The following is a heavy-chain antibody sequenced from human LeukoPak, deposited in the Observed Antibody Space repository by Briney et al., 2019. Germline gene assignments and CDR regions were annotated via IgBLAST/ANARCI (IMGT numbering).Heavy chain of an antibody. D-gene: IGHD4-17*01. Sequence: SETLSLTCTVSGGSISSYYWSWIRQPPGKGLEWIGYIYHSGSTNYNPSLKSRVTISVDTSKNQFSLKLSSVTAADTAVYYCASTTARVRFDYWGQGTLVTVSS. CDR2: IYHSGST. J-gene: IGHJ4*02. CDR1: GGSISSYY. V-gene: IGHV4-59*08. CDR3: ASTTARVRFDY.